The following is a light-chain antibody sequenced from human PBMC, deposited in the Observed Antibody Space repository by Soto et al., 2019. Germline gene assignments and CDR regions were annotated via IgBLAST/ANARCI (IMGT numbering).Light chain of an antibody. CDR2: AAS. CDR3: LQDYNYPLWT. CDR1: QGIRND. J-gene: IGKJ1*01. V-gene: IGKV1-6*01. Sequence: AIQMTQSPSSLSASVGDRVTITCRASQGIRNDLGWYQQKPGKAPKLLIYAASSLQSGVPSRFSGSGSGTDFTLTISSLQPEDFATYYRLQDYNYPLWTFGQGTKVDIK.